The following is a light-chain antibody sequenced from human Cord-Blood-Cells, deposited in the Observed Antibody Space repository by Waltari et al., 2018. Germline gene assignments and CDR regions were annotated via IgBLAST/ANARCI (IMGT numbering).Light chain of an antibody. CDR2: EGS. J-gene: IGLJ1*01. CDR1: SSDVGSYNL. Sequence: QSALTQPASVSGSPGQSITIHCTGTSSDVGSYNLVSWYQQHPGKAPKLMIYEGSKRPSGVSNRVSGSKSGNTASLTISGLQAEDEADYYCCSYAGSSTYVFGTGTKVTVL. CDR3: CSYAGSSTYV. V-gene: IGLV2-23*01.